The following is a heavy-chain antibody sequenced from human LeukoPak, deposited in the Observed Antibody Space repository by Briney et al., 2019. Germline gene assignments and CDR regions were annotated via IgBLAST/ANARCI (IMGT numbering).Heavy chain of an antibody. CDR3: ARSPAASSTKRRSTYYYDSSGYRPFDY. V-gene: IGHV1-8*03. D-gene: IGHD3-22*01. Sequence: ASVKVSCKASGYTFTSHDINWVRQATGQGLEWMGWMNPNSGNTGYAQKFQGRVTITRNTSISTAYMELSSLRSEDTAVYYCARSPAASSTKRRSTYYYDSSGYRPFDYWGQGTLVTVSS. CDR1: GYTFTSHD. CDR2: MNPNSGNT. J-gene: IGHJ4*02.